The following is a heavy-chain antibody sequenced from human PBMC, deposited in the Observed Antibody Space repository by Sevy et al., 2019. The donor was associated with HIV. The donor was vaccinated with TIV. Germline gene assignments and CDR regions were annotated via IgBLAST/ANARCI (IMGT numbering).Heavy chain of an antibody. CDR1: GGSMRNFY. CDR2: IYYSGST. J-gene: IGHJ5*02. CDR3: ARSGFLEWAGSTRGPRNWFDP. D-gene: IGHD3-3*01. Sequence: SETLSLTCSVSGGSMRNFYWSWIRQPPGKGLEWIGNIYYSGSTNYNPSLKSRVTMSVDKSKNQFSLKLSSVTAADTAVYYCARSGFLEWAGSTRGPRNWFDPWGQGTLVTVSS. V-gene: IGHV4-59*13.